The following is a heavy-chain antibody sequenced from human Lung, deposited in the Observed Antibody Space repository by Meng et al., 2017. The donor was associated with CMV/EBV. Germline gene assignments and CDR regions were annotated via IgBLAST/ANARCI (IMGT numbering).Heavy chain of an antibody. D-gene: IGHD6-13*01. CDR1: DFTFDDYA. J-gene: IGHJ4*01. CDR3: AKATVLAAGFPHMDF. Sequence: SCAASDFTFDDYAMHWVRQAPGKGLEWISLISGDGGSTYYADSVKGRFTTSRDNSENSLYLQINSLRVEDTAVYYCAKATVLAAGFPHMDFWGQGTXVTVSS. V-gene: IGHV3-43D*03. CDR2: ISGDGGST.